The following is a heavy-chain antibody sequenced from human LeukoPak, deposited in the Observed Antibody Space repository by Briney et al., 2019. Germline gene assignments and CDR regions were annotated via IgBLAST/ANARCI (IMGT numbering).Heavy chain of an antibody. Sequence: GGSLRLSCVASGFTFSSYSMNWVRQAPGKGLEWVSYVTRSSSAKFYADSVKGRFTISRDNAENLLYLQMNSLRAEDTAVYYCTRDQEGSDYWGQGTLVTVSS. J-gene: IGHJ4*02. CDR3: TRDQEGSDY. CDR2: VTRSSSAK. V-gene: IGHV3-48*01. CDR1: GFTFSSYS.